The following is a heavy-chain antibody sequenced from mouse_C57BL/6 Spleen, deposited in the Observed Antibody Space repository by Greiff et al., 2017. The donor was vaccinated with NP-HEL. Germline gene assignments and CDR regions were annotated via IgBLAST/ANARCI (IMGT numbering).Heavy chain of an antibody. J-gene: IGHJ2*01. V-gene: IGHV5-17*01. Sequence: EVKLVESGGGLVKPGGSLKLSCAASGFTFSDYGMHWVRQAPEKGLEWVAYISSGSSTIYYADTVKGRFTISRDNAKNTLFLQMTSLRSEDTAMYYCARPFYGSSYDFDYWGQGTTLTVSS. CDR1: GFTFSDYG. CDR2: ISSGSSTI. CDR3: ARPFYGSSYDFDY. D-gene: IGHD1-1*01.